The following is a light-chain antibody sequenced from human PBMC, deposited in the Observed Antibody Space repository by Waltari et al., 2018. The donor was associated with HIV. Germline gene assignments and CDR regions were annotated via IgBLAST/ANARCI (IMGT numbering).Light chain of an antibody. J-gene: IGKJ4*01. V-gene: IGKV1-NL1*01. CDR1: QDIGNP. Sequence: DIQMTQFPPSLSASVGDRVTITCRATQDIGNPVPWYQERPGKVPKLLINGGDIRHRGVASRFSGIGSGTEYTLTISSLQPEDFATYYCHQYFSEPFTFGGGTKVEI. CDR2: GGD. CDR3: HQYFSEPFT.